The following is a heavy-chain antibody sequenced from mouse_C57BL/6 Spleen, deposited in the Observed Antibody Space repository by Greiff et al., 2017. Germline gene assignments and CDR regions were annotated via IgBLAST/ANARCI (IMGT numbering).Heavy chain of an antibody. CDR2: IGPGGGST. CDR1: GYTFTDYY. J-gene: IGHJ4*01. CDR3: ASPSNNEYYAMDY. V-gene: IGHV1-77*01. Sequence: VQLQQSGAELVKPGASVKISCKASGYTFTDYYINWVKQRPGQGLEWIGRIGPGGGSTNYNEKFKGKATLTADKSSSTAYMQLSSLTSEDSAVYFCASPSNNEYYAMDYWGQGTSVTVSS. D-gene: IGHD2-5*01.